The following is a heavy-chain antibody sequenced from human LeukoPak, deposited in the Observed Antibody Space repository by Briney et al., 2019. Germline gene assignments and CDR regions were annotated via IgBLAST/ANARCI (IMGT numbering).Heavy chain of an antibody. Sequence: SETLSLTCTVSGGSVSSYYWSWLRQPPGKGLEWIGYIYNNENTKYNSSLTSRVTMSVDTSKNLFFLKLSSVTAADTAVYYCARFHSGPSGWYVLWYFDLWGRGTLVTVSS. CDR3: ARFHSGPSGWYVLWYFDL. CDR1: GGSVSSYY. J-gene: IGHJ2*01. V-gene: IGHV4-4*09. CDR2: IYNNENT. D-gene: IGHD6-19*01.